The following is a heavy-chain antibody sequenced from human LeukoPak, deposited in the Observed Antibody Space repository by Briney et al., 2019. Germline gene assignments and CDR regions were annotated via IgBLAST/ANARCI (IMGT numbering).Heavy chain of an antibody. V-gene: IGHV4-59*01. CDR1: GGSISSCY. CDR3: ASTVITRRLNFDY. Sequence: KPSETLSLTCTVSGGSISSCYWSWIRQPPGKGLEWIGYIYYTGNTNYNPSLKSRVTISVDTSKNQFSLDLSSVTAADTAVYYCASTVITRRLNFDYWGQGTLVAVSS. J-gene: IGHJ4*02. D-gene: IGHD3-16*01. CDR2: IYYTGNT.